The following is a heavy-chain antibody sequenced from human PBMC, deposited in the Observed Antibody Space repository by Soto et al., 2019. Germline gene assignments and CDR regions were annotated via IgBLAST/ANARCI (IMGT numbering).Heavy chain of an antibody. V-gene: IGHV5-51*01. Sequence: PGESLKISCEASGYSFTSYWIGWVRQMPGKGLEWMGIIHPGDSDTKYSPSFQGQVTISVDKSITTAYLQWSSLKASDTATSYCARTPGPEVAASLEYYYFSGMDVCGQVTTVTVSS. CDR1: GYSFTSYW. CDR2: IHPGDSDT. J-gene: IGHJ6*02. D-gene: IGHD2-15*01. CDR3: ARTPGPEVAASLEYYYFSGMDV.